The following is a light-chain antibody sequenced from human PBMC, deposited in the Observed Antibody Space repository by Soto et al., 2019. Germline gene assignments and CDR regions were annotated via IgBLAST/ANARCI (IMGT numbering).Light chain of an antibody. J-gene: IGLJ2*01. Sequence: QSALTQPASVSGSPGQSIPISCTGTSSDVGSYNLVSWYQQHPGKAPKLMIYEVSKRPSGVSNRFSGSKSGNTASLTISGLQAEDEADYYCCSYAGSLGGGTKLTVL. CDR3: CSYAGS. V-gene: IGLV2-23*02. CDR2: EVS. CDR1: SSDVGSYNL.